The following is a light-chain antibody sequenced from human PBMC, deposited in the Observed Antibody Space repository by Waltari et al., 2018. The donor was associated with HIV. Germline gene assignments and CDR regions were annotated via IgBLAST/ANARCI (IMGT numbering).Light chain of an antibody. V-gene: IGLV1-47*01. CDR2: RNN. Sequence: HSVLTQPPSASGTPAPSVTISCSGTTSTIRTNYVYWYQQFPGTAPKLLIYRNNKRPSGVPDRFSGSKSGTSASLAISGLRSDDEADYYCAAWDDTLTVVFGGGTELTVL. CDR1: TSTIRTNY. CDR3: AAWDDTLTVV. J-gene: IGLJ2*01.